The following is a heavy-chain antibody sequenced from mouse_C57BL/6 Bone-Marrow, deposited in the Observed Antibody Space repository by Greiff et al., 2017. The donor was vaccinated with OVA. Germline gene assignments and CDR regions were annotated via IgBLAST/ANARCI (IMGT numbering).Heavy chain of an antibody. CDR1: GFNIKNTY. D-gene: IGHD3-2*02. V-gene: IGHV14-3*01. CDR3: ARRDSSGYVWFAY. J-gene: IGHJ3*01. Sequence: EVMLVESVAELVRPGASVKLSCTASGFNIKNTYMHWVKQRPEQGLEWIGRIDPANGNTKYAPKFQGKATITADTSSNTAYLQLSSLTSEDTAIYYCARRDSSGYVWFAYWGQGTLVTVSA. CDR2: IDPANGNT.